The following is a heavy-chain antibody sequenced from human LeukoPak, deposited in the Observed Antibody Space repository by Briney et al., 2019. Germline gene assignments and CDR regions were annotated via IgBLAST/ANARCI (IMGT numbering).Heavy chain of an antibody. CDR2: ISYDGYYK. CDR1: VFTFRTYT. D-gene: IGHD4-23*01. V-gene: IGHV3-30-3*01. Sequence: GRSLRLSCAASVFTFRTYTMHWVRQAPGKGLEWVASISYDGYYKYYAESVKGPFIISRDNSRNTLYLQINSLRADDTAVYYCASAGAVTDSFVHWGEGTLVIVSS. J-gene: IGHJ5*02. CDR3: ASAGAVTDSFVH.